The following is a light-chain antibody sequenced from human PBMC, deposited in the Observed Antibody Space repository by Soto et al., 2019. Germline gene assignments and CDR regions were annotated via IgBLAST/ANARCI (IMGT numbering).Light chain of an antibody. CDR3: QQRSNRVT. Sequence: IVLTQSPATLSLSPWERATLSCRASQSVSSYLAWYQQKPGQAPRLLIYDASNRATGIPARFSGSGSGTDFTLTISSLEPEDFAVYYCQQRSNRVTFGQGTKVDIK. CDR1: QSVSSY. CDR2: DAS. V-gene: IGKV3-11*01. J-gene: IGKJ1*01.